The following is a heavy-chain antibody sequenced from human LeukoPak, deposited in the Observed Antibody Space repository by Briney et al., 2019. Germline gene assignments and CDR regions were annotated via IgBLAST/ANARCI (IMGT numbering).Heavy chain of an antibody. V-gene: IGHV3-48*03. CDR2: ISSSGSTI. D-gene: IGHD3-10*01. CDR1: GFTFSSYE. Sequence: GGSLRLSCAASGFTFSSYEMNWVRQAPGKGLEWVSYISSSGSTIYYADSVKGRFTIYRDNAKNSLYLQMNSLRAEDTAVYYCARELLWFGESPHWGQGTLVTVSS. CDR3: ARELLWFGESPH. J-gene: IGHJ4*02.